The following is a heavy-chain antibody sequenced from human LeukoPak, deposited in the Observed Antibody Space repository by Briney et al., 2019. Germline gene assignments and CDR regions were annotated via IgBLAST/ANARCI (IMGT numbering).Heavy chain of an antibody. CDR2: IYPGDSDI. J-gene: IGHJ3*02. Sequence: GESPKISCKGSGYRFTSYWIGWVRQMPGKGLEWMGIIYPGDSDIRYSPSFQGQVSISADKSITTGYLQWRSLKASDTAMYYCARQRSTAYYDSSGLPYDAFDIWGQGTMVTVSS. V-gene: IGHV5-51*01. CDR3: ARQRSTAYYDSSGLPYDAFDI. CDR1: GYRFTSYW. D-gene: IGHD3-22*01.